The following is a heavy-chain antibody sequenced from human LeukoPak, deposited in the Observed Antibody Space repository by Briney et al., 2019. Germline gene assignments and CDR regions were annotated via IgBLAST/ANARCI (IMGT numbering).Heavy chain of an antibody. J-gene: IGHJ3*02. Sequence: ASVKVSCKASGYTFTSYDINWVRQATGQGREWMGWMNPNSGNTGYAQKFQGRVTMTRNTSISTAYMELSSLRSEDTAVYYCARADPNYYGSGSYAFDIWGQGTMVTVSS. CDR3: ARADPNYYGSGSYAFDI. V-gene: IGHV1-8*01. CDR2: MNPNSGNT. CDR1: GYTFTSYD. D-gene: IGHD3-10*01.